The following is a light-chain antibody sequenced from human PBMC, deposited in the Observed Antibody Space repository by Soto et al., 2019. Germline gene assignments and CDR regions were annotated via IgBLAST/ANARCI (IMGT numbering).Light chain of an antibody. Sequence: EIVLTQSPATLSLSPGERATLSCRASQSISSHLAWYQQKPGQAPRLLIYGASNRATGIPARFSGRGSGTDFTLTISSLEPEDFAVYYCQQRINWPLTFGGGTKAEIK. CDR3: QQRINWPLT. J-gene: IGKJ4*01. CDR2: GAS. CDR1: QSISSH. V-gene: IGKV3-11*01.